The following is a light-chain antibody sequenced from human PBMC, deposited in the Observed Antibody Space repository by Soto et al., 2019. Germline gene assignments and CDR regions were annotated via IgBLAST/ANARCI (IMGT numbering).Light chain of an antibody. J-gene: IGKJ4*01. CDR1: QTVLSN. Sequence: EIVMTQSPATLSVSPGERVTLSCRASQTVLSNLAWYQQKKPGQAPRLLIYGASTRAAGISATFSGSGSGTEFTLTFSSLQSEDFAVYYCHHYNTSPVTFGGETKVEIK. V-gene: IGKV3-15*01. CDR3: HHYNTSPVT. CDR2: GAS.